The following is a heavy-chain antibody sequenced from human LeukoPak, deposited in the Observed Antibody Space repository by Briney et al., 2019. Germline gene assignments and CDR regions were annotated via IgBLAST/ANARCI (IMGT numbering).Heavy chain of an antibody. CDR2: ISSSGSTI. V-gene: IGHV3-48*04. D-gene: IGHD5-18*01. Sequence: HPGGSLRLSCAASGFTFSSYSMNWVRQAPGKGLEWVSYISSSGSTIYYADSVKGRFTISRDNAKNSLYLQMNSLRAEDTAVYYCARDRGYSYGYVRNWGQGTLVTVSS. J-gene: IGHJ4*02. CDR3: ARDRGYSYGYVRN. CDR1: GFTFSSYS.